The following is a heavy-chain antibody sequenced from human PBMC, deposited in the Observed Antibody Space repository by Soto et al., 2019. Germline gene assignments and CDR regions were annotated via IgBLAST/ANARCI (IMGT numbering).Heavy chain of an antibody. CDR1: GYTLTNYG. CDR3: ATDGASNSGNLYAFGI. D-gene: IGHD5-12*01. CDR2: VTPYKADT. Sequence: QALLVQSGAEVKKSGASVRVSCKASGYTLTNYGVTWVRQAPGQGLEWLGRVTPYKADTNSAQNLQGRVTMATDTSTNTAYLELRSLRSDNTAVYFCATDGASNSGNLYAFGIWGQGTMVTVSA. V-gene: IGHV1-18*04. J-gene: IGHJ3*02.